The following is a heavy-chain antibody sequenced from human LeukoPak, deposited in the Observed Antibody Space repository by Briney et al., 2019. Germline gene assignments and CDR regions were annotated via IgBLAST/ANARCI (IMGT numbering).Heavy chain of an antibody. Sequence: ASVKVSCKASGYTFTGYYMHWVRQVPGQGLEWMGWINTNTGNPTYAQGFTGRFVFSLDTSVSTAYLQISSLKAEDTAVYYCARGYDFWSGYSRVQDAFDIWGQGTMVTVSS. CDR2: INTNTGNP. V-gene: IGHV7-4-1*02. CDR3: ARGYDFWSGYSRVQDAFDI. D-gene: IGHD3-3*01. J-gene: IGHJ3*02. CDR1: GYTFTGYY.